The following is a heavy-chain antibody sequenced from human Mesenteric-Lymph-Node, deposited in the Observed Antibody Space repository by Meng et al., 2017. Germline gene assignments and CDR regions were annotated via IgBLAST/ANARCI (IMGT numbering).Heavy chain of an antibody. Sequence: QLGAVVKRPGALVTCPCTASAGCLSRYAISWVGQAPGQGLEWMGGIIPIFGTANYAQKFQGRVTITADESTSTAYMELSSLRSEDTAVYYCAIQPQIISLGDYWGQGTLVTVSS. CDR2: IIPIFGTA. CDR1: AGCLSRYA. D-gene: IGHD1-1*01. CDR3: AIQPQIISLGDY. V-gene: IGHV1-69*01. J-gene: IGHJ4*02.